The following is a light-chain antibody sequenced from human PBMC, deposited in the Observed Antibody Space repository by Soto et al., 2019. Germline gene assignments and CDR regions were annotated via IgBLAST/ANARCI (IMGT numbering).Light chain of an antibody. CDR1: SSDVSDYNY. CDR2: DVS. Sequence: QSALTQPRSVSGSPGQSVTISCTGTSSDVSDYNYVSWYQQYPGKAPKLVIYDVSKRPSGVPDRFSGSKSGNTASLTISGLQAEDEADYYCCSFAGSYTFGVFGGGTKLTVL. J-gene: IGLJ3*02. V-gene: IGLV2-11*01. CDR3: CSFAGSYTFGV.